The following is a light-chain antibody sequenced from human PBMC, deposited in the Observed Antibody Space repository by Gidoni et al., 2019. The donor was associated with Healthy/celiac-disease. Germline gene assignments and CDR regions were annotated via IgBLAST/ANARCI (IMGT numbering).Light chain of an antibody. CDR3: QQYTSYSPWT. J-gene: IGKJ1*01. Sequence: DIQMTQSPSILSASVGDRVTITCRASQSISSWLAWYQQKPGKAPKLLIYKASSLESGVPSRFSGSGSGTEFTLTISSLQPEDFATYYCQQYTSYSPWTFGQGTKVEIK. CDR2: KAS. CDR1: QSISSW. V-gene: IGKV1-5*03.